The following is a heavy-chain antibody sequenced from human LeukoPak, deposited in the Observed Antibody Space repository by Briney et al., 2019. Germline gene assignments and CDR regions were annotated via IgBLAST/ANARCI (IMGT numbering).Heavy chain of an antibody. J-gene: IGHJ3*02. D-gene: IGHD2-21*02. CDR3: AGAYCGGDCYSGRAFDI. CDR1: GGSISSGSYY. Sequence: SQTLSLTCTVSGGSISSGSYYWSWIRQPAGKGLEWIGEVYHSGSTNYNPSLKSRVTISVDKSKNQFSLKLSSVTAADTAVYYCAGAYCGGDCYSGRAFDIWGQETMVTVSS. CDR2: VYHSGST. V-gene: IGHV4-61*09.